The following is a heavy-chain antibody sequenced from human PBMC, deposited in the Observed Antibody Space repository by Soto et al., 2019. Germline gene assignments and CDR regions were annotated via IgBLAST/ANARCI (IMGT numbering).Heavy chain of an antibody. J-gene: IGHJ6*02. CDR2: IDPSDSYT. V-gene: IGHV5-10-1*03. D-gene: IGHD3-16*01. Sequence: EVQLVQSGAEVKKSGESLRISCKASGYSFGDYWITWVRQMPGKGLEWMGRIDPSDSYTNYSPSFRGHVTISADKSISSAYLQWSSLKPSDTAMYYCARQEGGVDRMDVWGLVTTVTV. CDR1: GYSFGDYW. CDR3: ARQEGGVDRMDV.